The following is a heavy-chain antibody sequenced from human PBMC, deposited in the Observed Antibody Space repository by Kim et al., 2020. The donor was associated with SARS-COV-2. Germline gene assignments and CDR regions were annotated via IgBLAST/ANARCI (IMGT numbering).Heavy chain of an antibody. J-gene: IGHJ4*02. Sequence: SQTLSLTCDISGDSVSSNSAAWNWIRQSPSRGLEWLGRTYYRSKWYTDYALSVKGRITINPDTSKNQFSLQLNSVTPEDTAVYYCARDRQRAGTGVDYWGQETLLTVSS. D-gene: IGHD6-19*01. CDR3: ARDRQRAGTGVDY. CDR2: TYYRSKWYT. V-gene: IGHV6-1*01. CDR1: GDSVSSNSAA.